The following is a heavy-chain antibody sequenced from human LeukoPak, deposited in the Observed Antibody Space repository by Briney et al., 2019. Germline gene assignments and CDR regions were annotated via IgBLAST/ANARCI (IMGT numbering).Heavy chain of an antibody. CDR1: GGSISSYY. D-gene: IGHD6-6*01. Sequence: PSETLSLTCTVSGGSISSYYWSWIRQPPGKGLEWIGHIYTSGSTNYNPSLKSRVTISVDTAKNQFSLKVSSVTAADTAVYYCARTYSSSSHFHYWGQGTLVTVS. CDR2: IYTSGST. CDR3: ARTYSSSSHFHY. J-gene: IGHJ4*02. V-gene: IGHV4-4*09.